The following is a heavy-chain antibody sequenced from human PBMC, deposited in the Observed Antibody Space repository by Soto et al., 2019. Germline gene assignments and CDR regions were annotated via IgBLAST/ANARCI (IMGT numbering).Heavy chain of an antibody. V-gene: IGHV3-11*05. D-gene: IGHD5-18*01. CDR3: ARGSSYHLDY. CDR1: GFTFIDYY. CDR2: ITSSSSYT. Sequence: QVQLVKSGGGLVKPGGSLRLSCAASGFTFIDYYMSWIRQATGKGLEWVSYITSSSSYTNSADSVTGRFTISRYNAKNSLYLQMNSLGYEATGVYYCARGSSYHLDYWCQGTLVTVSS. J-gene: IGHJ4*02.